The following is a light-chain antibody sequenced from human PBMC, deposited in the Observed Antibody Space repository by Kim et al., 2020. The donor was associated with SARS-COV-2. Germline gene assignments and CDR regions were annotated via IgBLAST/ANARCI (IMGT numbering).Light chain of an antibody. J-gene: IGKJ1*01. Sequence: SPGERATLSCRASQTINNKLVWYQQKPGQAPRLLSYDATTRATGVPARFIGSGSETDFTLTISSLQSEDFAVYYCQQSYDWPPLTFGQGTKVDIK. V-gene: IGKV3-15*01. CDR2: DAT. CDR1: QTINNK. CDR3: QQSYDWPPLT.